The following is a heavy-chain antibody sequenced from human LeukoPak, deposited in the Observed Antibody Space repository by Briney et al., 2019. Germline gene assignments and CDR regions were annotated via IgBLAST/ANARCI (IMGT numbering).Heavy chain of an antibody. CDR1: GFTFSSYA. D-gene: IGHD3-16*02. CDR2: ISGSGGST. Sequence: GGSLRLSCAASGFTFSSYAMSWVRQAPGKGLEWVSAISGSGGSTYYADSVKGRFTISRDNSKNTLYLQMNSLRAEDTAVYYCAKGGRLGELSPEDYWGQGTLVTVSS. V-gene: IGHV3-23*01. CDR3: AKGGRLGELSPEDY. J-gene: IGHJ4*02.